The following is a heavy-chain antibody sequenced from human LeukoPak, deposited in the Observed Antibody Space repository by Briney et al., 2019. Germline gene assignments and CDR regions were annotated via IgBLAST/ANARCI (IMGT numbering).Heavy chain of an antibody. J-gene: IGHJ4*02. CDR1: GGSISTYY. CDR3: ARYVGGTYYWIDY. V-gene: IGHV4-59*08. CDR2: IYSGGDT. D-gene: IGHD1-26*01. Sequence: PSETLSLTCTVSGGSISTYYWTWVRQPPGKGPEWIGYIYSGGDTNYNPSLKSRVTISVDTSKNQFSLKLTSVTAADAAVYYCARYVGGTYYWIDYWGQGTLVTVSS.